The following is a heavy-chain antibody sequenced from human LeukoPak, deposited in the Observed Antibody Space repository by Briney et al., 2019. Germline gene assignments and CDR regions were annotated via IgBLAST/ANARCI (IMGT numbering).Heavy chain of an antibody. D-gene: IGHD5-18*01. J-gene: IGHJ4*02. V-gene: IGHV1-18*01. CDR3: AGSNGIQLWTYYFDY. Sequence: ASVKVSCKASGYTFTSYGISWVRQAPGQGLEWMGWISAYNGNTNYAQKLQGRVTMTTDTSTSTAYMELRSLRSDDTAVYYCAGSNGIQLWTYYFDYWGQGTLVTVSS. CDR1: GYTFTSYG. CDR2: ISAYNGNT.